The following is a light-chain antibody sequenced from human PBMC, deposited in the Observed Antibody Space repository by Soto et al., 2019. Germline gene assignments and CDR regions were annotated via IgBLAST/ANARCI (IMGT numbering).Light chain of an antibody. V-gene: IGKV1-5*03. CDR3: QYWDDYSWT. CDR2: KAS. Sequence: TQSPGTLSLSPGERATLSCRASQSVSSSYLAWYQQKPGKAPKFLIYKASNLEGGVPSRFSGSGSGTEFTLTISSVQPDDFATYYCQYWDDYSWTFGQGTKVEIK. CDR1: QSVSSS. J-gene: IGKJ1*01.